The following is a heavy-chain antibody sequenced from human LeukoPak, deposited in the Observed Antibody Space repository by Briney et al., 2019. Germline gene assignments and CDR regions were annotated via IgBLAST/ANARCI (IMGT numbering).Heavy chain of an antibody. CDR1: GGSFSGYY. V-gene: IGHV4-34*01. J-gene: IGHJ4*02. D-gene: IGHD3-9*01. Sequence: SETLSLTCAVYGGSFSGYYWSWIRQPPGKGLEWIGEINHSGSTNYNPSLKSRVTISVDTSKNQFSLKLSSVTAADTAVYYCARDILTGYYGFDYWGQGTLVTVSS. CDR3: ARDILTGYYGFDY. CDR2: INHSGST.